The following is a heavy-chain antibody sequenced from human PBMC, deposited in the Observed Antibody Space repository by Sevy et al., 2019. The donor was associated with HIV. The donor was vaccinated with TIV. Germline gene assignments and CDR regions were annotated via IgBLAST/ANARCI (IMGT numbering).Heavy chain of an antibody. CDR1: GYTFTSYA. CDR3: SRNGGEN. V-gene: IGHV7-4-1*02. J-gene: IGHJ1*01. D-gene: IGHD3-16*01. Sequence: ASVKVSCKASGYTFTSYASNWVRQAPGQGLEWMGWINTDTGSPTYTQGFTGRFVFSLDTSVSTAYLQISSLKAEDTAVYYCSRNGGENWGQGTLVTVSS. CDR2: INTDTGSP.